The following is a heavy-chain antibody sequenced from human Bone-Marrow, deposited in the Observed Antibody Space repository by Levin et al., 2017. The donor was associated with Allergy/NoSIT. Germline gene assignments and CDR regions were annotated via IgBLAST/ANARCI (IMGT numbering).Heavy chain of an antibody. J-gene: IGHJ4*02. V-gene: IGHV4-39*01. CDR1: SGSVSNSNYY. CDR3: ARHVYFYDRSGFLFDF. D-gene: IGHD3-22*01. Sequence: SETLSLTCTVSSGSVSNSNYYWGWIRQPPGKGLEWIGSVFFSGTTSYNTSLKSRVTMSVDTSKNQVSLKLTSVTAADSADYYCARHVYFYDRSGFLFDFWGRGTLVTVSS. CDR2: VFFSGTT.